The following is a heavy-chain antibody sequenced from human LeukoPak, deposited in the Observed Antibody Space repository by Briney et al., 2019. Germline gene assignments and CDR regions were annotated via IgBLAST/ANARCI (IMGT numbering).Heavy chain of an antibody. CDR3: ARRRAAAGPFDY. J-gene: IGHJ4*02. CDR2: IHYSDSA. CDR1: GGSISNSGYY. Sequence: PSETLSLTCAVSGGSISNSGYYWAWIRQPPGKGLEYIGNIHYSDSALYNPSLQSRATILVDTSKNQFSLKLSSVTAADTAVYYCARRRAAAGPFDYWGRGTLVTASS. V-gene: IGHV4-39*01. D-gene: IGHD6-13*01.